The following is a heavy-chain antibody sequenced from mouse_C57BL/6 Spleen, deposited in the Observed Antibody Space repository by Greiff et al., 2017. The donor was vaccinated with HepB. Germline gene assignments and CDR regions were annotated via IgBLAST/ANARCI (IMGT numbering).Heavy chain of an antibody. V-gene: IGHV1-50*01. CDR3: ARSGTTVEGAMDY. CDR2: IDPSDSYT. Sequence: QVQLQQPGAELVKPGASVKLSCKASGYTFTSYWMQWVKQRPGQGLEWIGEIDPSDSYTNYNQKFKGKATLTVDTSSSTAYMQLSSLTSEDSAVYYCARSGTTVEGAMDYWGQGTSVTVSS. D-gene: IGHD1-1*01. J-gene: IGHJ4*01. CDR1: GYTFTSYW.